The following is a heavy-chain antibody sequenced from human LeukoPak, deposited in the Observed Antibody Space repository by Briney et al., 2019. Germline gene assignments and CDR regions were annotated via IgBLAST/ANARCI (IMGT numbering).Heavy chain of an antibody. V-gene: IGHV4-59*01. D-gene: IGHD6-19*01. CDR1: GGSINNYY. CDR2: IFYSGST. CDR3: ARHAYSSGWYRFFDP. Sequence: PSETLSLTCTVSGGSINNYYWSWIRRPPGKGLEWIGYIFYSGSTLYNPSLKSRVTISVDTSKNQFSLKLSSVTDADTAVYYCARHAYSSGWYRFFDPWGQGTLVTVSS. J-gene: IGHJ5*02.